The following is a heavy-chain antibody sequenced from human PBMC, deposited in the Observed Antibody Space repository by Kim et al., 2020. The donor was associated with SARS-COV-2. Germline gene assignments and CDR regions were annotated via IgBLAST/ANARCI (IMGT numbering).Heavy chain of an antibody. CDR2: IYYSGST. D-gene: IGHD3-3*01. V-gene: IGHV4-39*01. J-gene: IGHJ4*01. Sequence: SETLSLTCTVSGGSISSSSYYWGWIRQPPGKGLEWIGSIYYSGSTYYNPSLKSRVTISVDTSKNQFSLKLSSVTAADTAVYYCARTREGGRMVFLYYFD. CDR1: GGSISSSSYY. CDR3: ARTREGGRMVFLYYFD.